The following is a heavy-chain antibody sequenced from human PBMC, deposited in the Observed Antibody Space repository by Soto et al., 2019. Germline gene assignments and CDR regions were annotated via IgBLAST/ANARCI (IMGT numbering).Heavy chain of an antibody. D-gene: IGHD2-21*02. CDR3: LVVTQGYFDY. J-gene: IGHJ4*02. V-gene: IGHV4-38-2*01. Sequence: SETLSLTCAVSGYSISSGYYWGWIRQPPGKGLEWIGSIYHSGSTYYNPSLKSRVTISVDTSKNQFSLKLSSVTAADTAVYYCLVVTQGYFDYWGQGTLVTVSS. CDR2: IYHSGST. CDR1: GYSISSGYY.